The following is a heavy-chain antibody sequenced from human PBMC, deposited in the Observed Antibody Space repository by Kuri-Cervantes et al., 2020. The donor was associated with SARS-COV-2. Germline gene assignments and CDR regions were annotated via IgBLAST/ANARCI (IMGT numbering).Heavy chain of an antibody. V-gene: IGHV1-2*02. CDR2: INPNSGGT. CDR3: ARGYDSSGYYYDY. Sequence: ASVKVSCKASGYTFTGYYMHWVRQAPGQGLEWMGWINPNSGGTNYAQKFQGRVTMTRDTSTSTVYMELSSLRSEDTAVYYCARGYDSSGYYYDYWGQGTLVTVSS. CDR1: GYTFTGYY. D-gene: IGHD3-22*01. J-gene: IGHJ4*02.